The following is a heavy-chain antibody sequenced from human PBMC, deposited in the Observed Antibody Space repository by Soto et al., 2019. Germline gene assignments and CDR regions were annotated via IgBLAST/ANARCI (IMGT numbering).Heavy chain of an antibody. CDR3: AKATATSGGAFEI. V-gene: IGHV3-23*01. D-gene: IGHD1-1*01. CDR1: GFICSSYD. CDR2: ILVGGSP. J-gene: IGHJ3*02. Sequence: GGSLRLSCAVSGFICSSYDMSWVRQAPGKGLEWVSTILVGGSPHYEDSVKGRFTISRDTSKNTVYLQMNSLTAGDTAVYYCAKATATSGGAFEIYGQGAMVTVAS.